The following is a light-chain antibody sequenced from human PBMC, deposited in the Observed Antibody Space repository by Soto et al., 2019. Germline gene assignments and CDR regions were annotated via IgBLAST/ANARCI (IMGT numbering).Light chain of an antibody. Sequence: QSVLTQPRSVSGSPGQSVTISCTGTSSDVGGYNYVSWYQQHPGKAPKLMIYDVSKRPSGVPDRFSGSKSGNTASLTNSGLQAEDEADYYCCSYAGSYTFVFVTGTKVTVL. CDR2: DVS. CDR3: CSYAGSYTFV. CDR1: SSDVGGYNY. J-gene: IGLJ1*01. V-gene: IGLV2-11*01.